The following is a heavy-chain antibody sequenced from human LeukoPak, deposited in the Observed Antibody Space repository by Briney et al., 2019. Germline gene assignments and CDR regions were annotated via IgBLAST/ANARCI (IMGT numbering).Heavy chain of an antibody. D-gene: IGHD6-6*01. Sequence: PGGSLRLSCAASGFTFSSHWMSWVRQAPGKGLEWVAKIKQDGSEKYYVDSVKGRFTISRDNAKNSLYLQMNSLRPEDTAVYYCARAPAAAQPYYFDYWGQGTLVTVSS. J-gene: IGHJ4*02. CDR2: IKQDGSEK. V-gene: IGHV3-7*01. CDR1: GFTFSSHW. CDR3: ARAPAAAQPYYFDY.